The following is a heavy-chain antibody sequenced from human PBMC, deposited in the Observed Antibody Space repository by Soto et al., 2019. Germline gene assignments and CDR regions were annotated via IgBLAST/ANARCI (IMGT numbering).Heavy chain of an antibody. V-gene: IGHV1-69*06. J-gene: IGHJ5*02. CDR3: ARLDYYYDSSGYYGYWFDP. Sequence: SVKVSCKASGGTFSSYAISWVRQAPGQGLEWMGGIIPIFGTANYAQKFQGRVTITADKSTSTAYMELSSLRSEDTAVYYCARLDYYYDSSGYYGYWFDPWGRG. CDR2: IIPIFGTA. D-gene: IGHD3-22*01. CDR1: GGTFSSYA.